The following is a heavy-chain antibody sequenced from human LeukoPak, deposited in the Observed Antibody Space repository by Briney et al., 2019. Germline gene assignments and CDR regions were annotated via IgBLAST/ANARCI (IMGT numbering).Heavy chain of an antibody. J-gene: IGHJ4*02. D-gene: IGHD6-19*01. Sequence: SVKVSCKASGGTFSSYAWVRQAPGQGLEWMGGIIPMFGTAKYAQKFQGRVTITADESTSTAYMELSSLRSEDTAVYYCARDEYSSGWYVLWGQGTLVTVSS. V-gene: IGHV1-69*13. CDR3: ARDEYSSGWYVL. CDR1: GGTFSSYA. CDR2: IIPMFGTA.